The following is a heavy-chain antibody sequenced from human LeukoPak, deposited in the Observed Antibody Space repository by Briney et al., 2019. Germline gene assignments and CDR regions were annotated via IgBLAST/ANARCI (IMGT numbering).Heavy chain of an antibody. CDR1: GFTFSSYG. CDR3: AKDQHCSSTSCHDAFDI. CDR2: ISYDGSNK. D-gene: IGHD2-2*01. J-gene: IGHJ3*02. Sequence: GGSLRLSCAASGFTFSSYGMHWVRQAPGKGLEWVAVISYDGSNKYYADSVKGRFTISRDNSKNTLYLQMNSLRAEDTAVYYCAKDQHCSSTSCHDAFDIWGQGTMVTVSS. V-gene: IGHV3-30*18.